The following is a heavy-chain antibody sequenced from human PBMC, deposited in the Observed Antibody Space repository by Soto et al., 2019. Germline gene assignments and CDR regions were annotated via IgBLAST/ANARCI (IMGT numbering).Heavy chain of an antibody. D-gene: IGHD4-17*01. V-gene: IGHV4-59*12. CDR3: GSVFTTRLSTVTPGYYYYYYGMDV. Sequence: SETLSLTCTVSGGSISSYYWSWIRQPPGKGLEWIGYIYYSGSTNYNPSLKSRVTISVDTSKNQFSLKLSSVTAADTAVYYCGSVFTTRLSTVTPGYYYYYYGMDVWGQGTTVTVSS. J-gene: IGHJ6*02. CDR1: GGSISSYY. CDR2: IYYSGST.